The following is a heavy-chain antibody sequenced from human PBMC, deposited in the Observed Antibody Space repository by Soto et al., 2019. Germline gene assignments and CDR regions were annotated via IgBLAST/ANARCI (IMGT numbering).Heavy chain of an antibody. D-gene: IGHD2-2*01. J-gene: IGHJ5*02. CDR2: INHRGST. Sequence: SETLSLTCAVYAGSFSGYYWGGIRQPPGMELEWIGEINHRGSTNYNPSLKSRVTISVDTSKNQFSLELSSVTTADTAVYYCARKGRYCSSASCYAWWFDPWGQGTVVTVSS. CDR1: AGSFSGYY. CDR3: ARKGRYCSSASCYAWWFDP. V-gene: IGHV4-34*01.